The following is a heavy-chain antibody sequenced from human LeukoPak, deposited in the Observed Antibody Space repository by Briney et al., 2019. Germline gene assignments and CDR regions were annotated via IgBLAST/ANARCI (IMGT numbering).Heavy chain of an antibody. D-gene: IGHD1-26*01. CDR2: IGNTGSPK. V-gene: IGHV3-48*03. CDR1: GFTFRNEE. Sequence: PGGSLRLSCVVYGFTFRNEEMNWVRQVPGRGLEWVANIGNTGSPKNYGESVKGRLTISRDNAKTSLYLQMNSLRGDDTGIYYCARGGNYAPFDYWGQGALVAVSS. J-gene: IGHJ4*02. CDR3: ARGGNYAPFDY.